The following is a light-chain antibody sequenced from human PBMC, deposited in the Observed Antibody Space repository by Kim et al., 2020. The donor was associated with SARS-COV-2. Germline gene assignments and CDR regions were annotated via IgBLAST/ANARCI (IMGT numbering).Light chain of an antibody. CDR1: LGSSSY. J-gene: IGKJ4*01. CDR3: QHHSNGPLT. Sequence: LSPGARPTPSCGARLGSSSYLAWYQQKPGQAPRLLIYGASSRATGIPAKFSGSGSGTDFTLTISSLEPEDFAVYYCQHHSNGPLTFGGGTKVDIK. V-gene: IGKV3-11*01. CDR2: GAS.